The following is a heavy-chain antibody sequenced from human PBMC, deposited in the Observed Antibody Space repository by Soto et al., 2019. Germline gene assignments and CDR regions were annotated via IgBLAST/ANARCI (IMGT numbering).Heavy chain of an antibody. CDR2: ISYDGSNK. D-gene: IGHD3-10*01. V-gene: IGHV3-30*18. CDR3: AKGGRMVRGVITSNIFDY. CDR1: GFTFSSYG. J-gene: IGHJ4*02. Sequence: QVQLVESGGGVVQPGRSLRLSCAASGFTFSSYGMHWVRQARGKGLEWVAVISYDGSNKYYADSVKGRFTISRDNSKNTLYLQMNSQRAEDTAVYYCAKGGRMVRGVITSNIFDYWGQGTLVTVSS.